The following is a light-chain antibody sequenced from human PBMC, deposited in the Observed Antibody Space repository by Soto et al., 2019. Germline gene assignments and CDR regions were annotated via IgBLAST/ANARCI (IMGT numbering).Light chain of an antibody. V-gene: IGKV1-39*01. Sequence: DIQMTQSPSSLSASVGDRVTITCRASQSISSYLNWYQQKPGKAPNLLIYAASSLHSGVPSKFSGTGSGTDFTPTISSLQPEAFAPYYCQPSYSSPFTFGPGTKVDIK. CDR1: QSISSY. J-gene: IGKJ3*01. CDR3: QPSYSSPFT. CDR2: AAS.